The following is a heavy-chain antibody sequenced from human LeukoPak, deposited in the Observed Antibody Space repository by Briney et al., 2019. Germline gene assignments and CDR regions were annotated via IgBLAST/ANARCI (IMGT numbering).Heavy chain of an antibody. D-gene: IGHD2-2*01. J-gene: IGHJ3*02. CDR1: GFTFSSYA. CDR3: ARVSTSGYDI. V-gene: IGHV3-30*04. CDR2: ISYDGSNK. Sequence: GRSLRLSCAASGFTFSSYAMHWVRQAPGKGLEWVALISYDGSNKNYADSVKGRLTISRDISKNTLYVQMNSLRPEDTAVYYCARVSTSGYDIWGRGTMVTVSS.